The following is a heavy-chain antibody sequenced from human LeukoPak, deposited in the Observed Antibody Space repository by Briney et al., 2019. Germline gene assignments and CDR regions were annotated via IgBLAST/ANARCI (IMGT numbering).Heavy chain of an antibody. Sequence: PSETLSLTCTVSSGSISSSSYYWGWIRQPPGKGLEWIGSIYYSGSTYYNPSLKSRVTISVDTSKNQFSLKLSSVTAADTAVYYCARHSLYSSGYAFDIWGQGTMVIVSS. J-gene: IGHJ3*02. D-gene: IGHD6-19*01. CDR1: SGSISSSSYY. V-gene: IGHV4-39*01. CDR3: ARHSLYSSGYAFDI. CDR2: IYYSGST.